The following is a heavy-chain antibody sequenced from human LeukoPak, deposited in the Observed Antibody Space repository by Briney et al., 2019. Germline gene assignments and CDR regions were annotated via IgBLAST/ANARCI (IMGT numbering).Heavy chain of an antibody. CDR3: ARDPTTYGSGSYYNHGMDV. Sequence: GGSPRLSCAASGFTFSSYSMNWVRQAPGKGLEWVSSISSSSSYIYYADSVKGRFTISRDNAKNSLYLQMNSLRAEDTAVYYCARDPTTYGSGSYYNHGMDVWGQGTTVTVSS. J-gene: IGHJ6*02. CDR2: ISSSSSYI. CDR1: GFTFSSYS. V-gene: IGHV3-21*01. D-gene: IGHD3-10*01.